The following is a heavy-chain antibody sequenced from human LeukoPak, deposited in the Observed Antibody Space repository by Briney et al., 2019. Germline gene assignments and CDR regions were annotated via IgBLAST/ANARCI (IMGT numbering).Heavy chain of an antibody. CDR3: ARMTPKDYFDY. CDR2: NYHSGNT. Sequence: SETLSLTCAVSGGSISSGGYSWSWIRQPPGKGLEWIGYNYHSGNTYYNPSLKSRVTISVDRSKNQFSLKLSSVTAADTAVYYCARMTPKDYFDYWGQGTLVTVSS. D-gene: IGHD2-15*01. V-gene: IGHV4-30-2*01. J-gene: IGHJ4*02. CDR1: GGSISSGGYS.